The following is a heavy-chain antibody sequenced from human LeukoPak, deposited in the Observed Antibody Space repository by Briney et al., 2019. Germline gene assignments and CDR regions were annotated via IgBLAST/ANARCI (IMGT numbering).Heavy chain of an antibody. D-gene: IGHD1-26*01. J-gene: IGHJ6*02. CDR3: AKAREDYYGMDV. V-gene: IGHV3-9*01. Sequence: DPGGSLRLSCAASGFTFDDYAMHWVRQAPGKGLEWVSGISWNSGSTGYADSVKGRFTISRDNAKNSLYLQMNSLRGEDTALYYCAKAREDYYGMDVWGQGTTVTVSS. CDR1: GFTFDDYA. CDR2: ISWNSGST.